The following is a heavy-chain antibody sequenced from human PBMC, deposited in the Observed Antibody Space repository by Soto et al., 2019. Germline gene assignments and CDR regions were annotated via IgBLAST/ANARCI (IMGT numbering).Heavy chain of an antibody. V-gene: IGHV3-30*18. CDR1: GFTFSSYG. CDR3: AKDPRGGSWYAVVDY. Sequence: VGSLRLSCAASGFTFSSYGMHWVRQAPGKGLEWVAVISYDGGNKYYADSVKGRFTISRDNSKNTLYLQMNSLRAEDTAVYYCAKDPRGGSWYAVVDYWGQGTLVTVSS. D-gene: IGHD6-13*01. CDR2: ISYDGGNK. J-gene: IGHJ4*02.